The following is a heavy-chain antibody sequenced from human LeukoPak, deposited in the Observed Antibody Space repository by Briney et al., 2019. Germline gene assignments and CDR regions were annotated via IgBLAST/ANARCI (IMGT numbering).Heavy chain of an antibody. V-gene: IGHV3-30-3*01. CDR1: GFTFSSYA. CDR2: ISYDGSNK. CDR3: ARASRRYSSSWLNWYFDL. J-gene: IGHJ2*01. D-gene: IGHD6-13*01. Sequence: GGSLRLSCAASGFTFSSYAMHWVRQAPGKGLEWVAVISYDGSNKYYADSVKGRFTISRDNSKNTLYLQMNSLRAEDTAVYYCARASRRYSSSWLNWYFDLWGRGTLVTVSS.